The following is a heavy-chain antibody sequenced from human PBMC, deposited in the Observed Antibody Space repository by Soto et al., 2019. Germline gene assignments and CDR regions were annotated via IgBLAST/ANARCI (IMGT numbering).Heavy chain of an antibody. D-gene: IGHD1-1*01. CDR1: GGSISSGGYY. Sequence: QVQLQESGPGLVKPSQTLSLTCTVSGGSISSGGYYWSWIRQHPGKCLEWIGYIYYSGSTYYNPSLKSRVTISVDTSKNQFSLKLSSVTAADTAVYYCARGGSWNDEENFDYWGQGTLVTVSS. CDR3: ARGGSWNDEENFDY. J-gene: IGHJ4*02. V-gene: IGHV4-31*03. CDR2: IYYSGST.